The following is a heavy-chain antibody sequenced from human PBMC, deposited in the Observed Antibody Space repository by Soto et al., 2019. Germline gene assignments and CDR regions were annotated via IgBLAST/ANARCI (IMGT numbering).Heavy chain of an antibody. D-gene: IGHD3-3*01. V-gene: IGHV2-5*01. CDR1: WFSLNTGGVA. CDR2: IYWNDTK. Sequence: XGPTLVNPTQTLTVTCSFYWFSLNTGGVAVCCIRQPPGKALEWLALIYWNDTKQYSPSLKTRLTVTKDTSKNQVVLTVTKLSPVDTGTYYCAHNLRYLEPMDFWGQGTTVTVSS. CDR3: AHNLRYLEPMDF. J-gene: IGHJ6*02.